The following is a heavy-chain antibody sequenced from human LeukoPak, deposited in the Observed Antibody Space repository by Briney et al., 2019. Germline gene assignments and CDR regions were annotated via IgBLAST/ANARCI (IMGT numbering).Heavy chain of an antibody. V-gene: IGHV3-53*01. Sequence: GGSLRLSCAASGFTVSSDYMSWIRQAPGKGLEWVSVIYSGGSTYYADSVKGRFTISRDNSKNTLYLQMNSLRAEDTAVYYCARYYYGYFDYWGQGTLVTVSS. CDR1: GFTVSSDY. CDR2: IYSGGST. J-gene: IGHJ4*02. CDR3: ARYYYGYFDY. D-gene: IGHD3-10*01.